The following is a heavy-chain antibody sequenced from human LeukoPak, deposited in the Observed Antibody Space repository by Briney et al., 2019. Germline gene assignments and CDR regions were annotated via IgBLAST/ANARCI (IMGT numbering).Heavy chain of an antibody. D-gene: IGHD3-22*01. Sequence: SETLSLTCTVSGGSISSYYWSWIRQPPGKGLEWIGYIYYSGSTNYNPSLKSRVTISVDTSKNQFSLKLSSVTAADTAVYYCARADSSGYYMEAEYFQHWGQGTLVTVSS. CDR1: GGSISSYY. CDR2: IYYSGST. V-gene: IGHV4-59*01. CDR3: ARADSSGYYMEAEYFQH. J-gene: IGHJ1*01.